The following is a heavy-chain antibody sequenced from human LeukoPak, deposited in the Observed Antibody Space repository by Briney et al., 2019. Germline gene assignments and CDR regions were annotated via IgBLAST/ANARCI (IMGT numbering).Heavy chain of an antibody. J-gene: IGHJ4*02. CDR3: ARENDYGDYVCDY. Sequence: GGSLRLSCAASGFTVSSNYMSWVRQAPGKGLVWVSRINSDGSSTSYADSVKGRFTISRDNAENTLYLQMNSLRAEDTAVYYCARENDYGDYVCDYWGQGTLVTISS. D-gene: IGHD4-17*01. CDR1: GFTVSSNY. CDR2: INSDGSST. V-gene: IGHV3-74*01.